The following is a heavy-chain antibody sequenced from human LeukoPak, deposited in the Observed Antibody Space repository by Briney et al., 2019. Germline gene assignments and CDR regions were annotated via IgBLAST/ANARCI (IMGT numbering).Heavy chain of an antibody. CDR1: GGTFSSYA. CDR3: ARDPFYDTYYSDSSDVFDI. D-gene: IGHD3-22*01. J-gene: IGHJ3*02. CDR2: IIPIFGTA. V-gene: IGHV1-69*13. Sequence: GASVKVSCKASGGTFSSYAISWVRQAPGQGLGWMGGIIPIFGTANYAQKFQGRVTITADESTSTAYMELSSLRSEDTAVYYCARDPFYDTYYSDSSDVFDIWGQGTMVTVSS.